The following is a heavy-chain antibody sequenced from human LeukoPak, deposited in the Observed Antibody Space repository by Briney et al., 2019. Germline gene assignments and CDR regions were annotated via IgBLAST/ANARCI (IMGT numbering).Heavy chain of an antibody. CDR2: VSTYNGNT. Sequence: ASVKVSCKASGYTFTSYGISWVRQATGQGLEWMGWVSTYNGNTNYAQKLQGRVTMTTDTSTRTAYMELRSLRPEDTAVYYCAKSDHITILPVGQWGQGTLVTVSS. J-gene: IGHJ4*02. CDR1: GYTFTSYG. V-gene: IGHV1-18*01. CDR3: AKSDHITILPVGQ. D-gene: IGHD3-9*01.